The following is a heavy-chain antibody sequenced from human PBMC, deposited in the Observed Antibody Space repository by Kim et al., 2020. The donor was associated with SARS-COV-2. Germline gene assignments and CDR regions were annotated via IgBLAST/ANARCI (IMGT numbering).Heavy chain of an antibody. CDR3: ARGMELLFPIFDY. D-gene: IGHD3-10*01. CDR2: IYHSGST. CDR1: GGSISSSNW. J-gene: IGHJ4*02. V-gene: IGHV4-4*02. Sequence: SETLSLTCAVSGGSISSSNWWSWVRQPPGKGLEWIGEIYHSGSTNYNPSLKSRVTISVDKSKNQFSLKLSSVTAADTAVYYCARGMELLFPIFDYWGQGTLVTVSS.